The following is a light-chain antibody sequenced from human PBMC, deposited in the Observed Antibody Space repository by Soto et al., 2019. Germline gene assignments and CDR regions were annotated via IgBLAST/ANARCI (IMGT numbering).Light chain of an antibody. CDR1: NIGSKG. V-gene: IGLV3-21*02. CDR2: YGS. J-gene: IGLJ2*01. CDR3: QVWDTNSDVV. Sequence: SYELTQPPSVSVAPGQTARITCGGNNIGSKGVHWYQQMPGQAPVLVLYYGSDRPSGIPERFSGSNSGDTATLTISRVEVGDEADYYCQVWDTNSDVVFGGGTKVTVL.